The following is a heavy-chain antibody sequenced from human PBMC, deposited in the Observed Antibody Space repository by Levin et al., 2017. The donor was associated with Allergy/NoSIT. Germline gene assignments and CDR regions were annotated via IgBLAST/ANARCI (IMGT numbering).Heavy chain of an antibody. CDR1: GFTFSSYG. D-gene: IGHD2-15*01. CDR2: IWYDGSNK. J-gene: IGHJ6*02. Sequence: SCAASGFTFSSYGMHWVRQAPGKGLEWVAVIWYDGSNKYYADSVKGRFTISRDNSKNTLYLQMNSLRAEDTAVYYCARGRLYYYYGMDVWGQGTTVTVSS. V-gene: IGHV3-33*01. CDR3: ARGRLYYYYGMDV.